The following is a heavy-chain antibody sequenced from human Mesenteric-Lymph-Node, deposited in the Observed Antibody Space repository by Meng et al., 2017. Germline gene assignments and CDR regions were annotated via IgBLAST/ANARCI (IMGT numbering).Heavy chain of an antibody. CDR1: GGSISSSSYY. D-gene: IGHD6-13*01. V-gene: IGHV4-39*07. CDR3: ARVAKQQLVYFNY. CDR2: IYYSGST. Sequence: SETLSLTCTVSGGSISSSSYYWGWIRQPPGKGLEWIGSIYYSGSTYYNPSLKSRVTISVDTSKNQFSLKLSPVTAADTAVYYCARVAKQQLVYFNYWGQGTLVTVSS. J-gene: IGHJ4*02.